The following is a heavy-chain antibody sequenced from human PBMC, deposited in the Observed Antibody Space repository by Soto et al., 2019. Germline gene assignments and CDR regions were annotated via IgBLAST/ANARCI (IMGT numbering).Heavy chain of an antibody. V-gene: IGHV4-30-2*01. Sequence: PSETLSLTCAVSCGSISSGGYSWSWIRQPPGKGLEWIGYIYHSGSTYYNPSLKSRVTISVDRSKNQFSLKLSSVTAADTAVYYCAREGRDRTNYYYGMDVWGQGTTVTVSS. D-gene: IGHD2-15*01. CDR2: IYHSGST. CDR3: AREGRDRTNYYYGMDV. CDR1: CGSISSGGYS. J-gene: IGHJ6*02.